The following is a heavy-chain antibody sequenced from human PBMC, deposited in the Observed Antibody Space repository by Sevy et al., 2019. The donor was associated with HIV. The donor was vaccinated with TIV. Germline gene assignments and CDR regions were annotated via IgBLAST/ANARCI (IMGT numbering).Heavy chain of an antibody. CDR3: AKDLTLGDVGGDFDY. J-gene: IGHJ4*02. CDR2: ISGSGGGT. Sequence: GGSLRLSCAASGLTFSIYAMSWARQAPGKGLEWVSGISGSGGGTYYADSVKGRFTISRDNSKNSLYLLMHSLRAEDAAVYYCAKDLTLGDVGGDFDYWGQGTLVTVSS. D-gene: IGHD3-16*01. CDR1: GLTFSIYA. V-gene: IGHV3-23*01.